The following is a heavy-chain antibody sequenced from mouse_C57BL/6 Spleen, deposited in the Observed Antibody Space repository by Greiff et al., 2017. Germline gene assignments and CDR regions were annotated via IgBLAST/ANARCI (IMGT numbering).Heavy chain of an antibody. CDR3: ARGLLRYPFDY. D-gene: IGHD1-1*01. CDR1: GFTFSSYA. J-gene: IGHJ2*01. V-gene: IGHV5-4*01. Sequence: EVQLQESGGGLVKPGGSLKLSCAASGFTFSSYAMSWVRQTPEKRLEWVATISDGGSYTYYPDNVKGRFTISRDNAKNNLYLQMSHLKSEDTAMYYCARGLLRYPFDYWGQGTTLTVSS. CDR2: ISDGGSYT.